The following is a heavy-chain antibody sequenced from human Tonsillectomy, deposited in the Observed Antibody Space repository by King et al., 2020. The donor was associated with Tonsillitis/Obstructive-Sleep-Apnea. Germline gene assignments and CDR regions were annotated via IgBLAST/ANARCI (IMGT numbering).Heavy chain of an antibody. J-gene: IGHJ6*03. V-gene: IGHV3-15*01. CDR1: GFTFSNAW. Sequence: QLVQSGGGLVKPGGSLRLSCAASGFTFSNAWMSWVRQAPGKGLEWVGRIKSKTDGGTTDYAAPVKGRFTISRDDSKNTLYLQMNSLKTADTAVYYCTTDSPYYYYYYYMDVWGKGTTVTVSS. CDR2: IKSKTDGGTT. CDR3: TTDSPYYYYYYYMDV.